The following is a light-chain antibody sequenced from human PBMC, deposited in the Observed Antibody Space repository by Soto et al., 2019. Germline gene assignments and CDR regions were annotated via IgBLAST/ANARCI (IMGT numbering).Light chain of an antibody. CDR2: DVS. V-gene: IGLV2-14*01. CDR1: SSDVGGYNY. CDR3: SSYTSSSTLYV. Sequence: QSALTQPASVSGSPGQSITISCTGTSSDVGGYNYVSWYQQHPGKAPKLMIYDVSNRTSGVSNRFSGAKAGNKASLTISGLHAEDEAEYYCSSYTSSSTLYVFGPGTKVTVL. J-gene: IGLJ1*01.